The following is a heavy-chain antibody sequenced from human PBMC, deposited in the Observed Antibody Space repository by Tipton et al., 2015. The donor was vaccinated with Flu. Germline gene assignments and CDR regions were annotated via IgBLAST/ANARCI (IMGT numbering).Heavy chain of an antibody. CDR2: IYHSGTT. V-gene: IGHV4-38-2*01. J-gene: IGHJ4*02. Sequence: TLSLTCAVSGYSISSNYHWGWIRQPPGKGLEWIGTIYHSGTTYYNPSLKSRLTMSVDTSNNQFSLKLNSVTAADTAVYYCARHTGDSVRGVVDYWGQGTLVTVSS. D-gene: IGHD3-10*02. CDR3: ARHTGDSVRGVVDY. CDR1: GYSISSNYH.